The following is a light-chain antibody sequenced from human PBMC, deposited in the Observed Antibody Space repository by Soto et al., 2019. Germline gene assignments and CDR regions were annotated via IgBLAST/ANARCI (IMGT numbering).Light chain of an antibody. CDR2: AAS. CDR1: QSISSTY. CDR3: QQYERSPTT. V-gene: IGKV3-20*01. Sequence: EIVLTQSPGTLSLSPGERATLSCRASQSISSTYLASYQQKPGQAPRLLSYAASRRATGIPARFSGSGSGTDFTITISRLDPEEFAVFFCQQYERSPTTFGGGTKVAIK. J-gene: IGKJ4*01.